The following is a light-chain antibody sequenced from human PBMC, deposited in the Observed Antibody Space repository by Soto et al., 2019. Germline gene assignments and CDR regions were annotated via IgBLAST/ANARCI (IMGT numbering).Light chain of an antibody. J-gene: IGKJ1*01. CDR1: QGIRND. CDR3: LQDYSYPRT. V-gene: IGKV1-6*01. Sequence: AIQMTQSPSSLYASVGDRVIITCRASQGIRNDLGWYQQKPGKAPKLLIYAASNLEGGVPSRFSGSGSGTDFTLTIGSLQPADFATYYCLQDYSYPRTFGQGTKVEI. CDR2: AAS.